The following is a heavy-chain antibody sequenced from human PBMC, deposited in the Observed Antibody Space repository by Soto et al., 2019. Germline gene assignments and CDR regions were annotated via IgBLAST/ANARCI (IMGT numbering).Heavy chain of an antibody. J-gene: IGHJ4*02. CDR1: GYTFTSYH. CDR3: VRDSPIGSTFSGYDGIDY. D-gene: IGHD5-12*01. V-gene: IGHV1-18*01. CDR2: ISAYNGNT. Sequence: GASVKVSCKASGYTFTSYHITWVRQAPGQGLEWMGWISAYNGNTNYAQNFQGRVSMTTDSSTGTAYMELNRLRSEDTAVYYCVRDSPIGSTFSGYDGIDYWGQGTLVTVSS.